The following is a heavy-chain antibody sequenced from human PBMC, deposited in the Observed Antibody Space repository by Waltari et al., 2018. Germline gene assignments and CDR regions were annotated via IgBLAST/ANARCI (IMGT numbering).Heavy chain of an antibody. CDR1: GFTFTGNY. CDR3: ARERGSSSQFDP. D-gene: IGHD6-13*01. CDR2: ITPNSGGT. Sequence: QVQLVQSGAEVKKPGASVKVSCKSSGFTFTGNYIHWVRQAPGQGLEWMGWITPNSGGTKYAQKFQGRVAMTRYTSISTAYMELTRLTSEDTAVYYCARERGSSSQFDPWGQGTLVTVSS. J-gene: IGHJ5*02. V-gene: IGHV1-2*02.